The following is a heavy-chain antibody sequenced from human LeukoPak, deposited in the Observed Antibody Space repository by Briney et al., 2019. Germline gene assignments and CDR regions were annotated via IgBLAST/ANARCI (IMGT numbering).Heavy chain of an antibody. Sequence: GSLRLSCAASGFTFSSYWMSWVRQAPGKGLEWVANIKQDGSEKYYVDSVKGRFTISRDNAKNSLYLQMNSLRAEDTAVYYCARDLGDFWSGYGYYMDVWGKGTTVTVSS. J-gene: IGHJ6*03. D-gene: IGHD3-3*01. CDR1: GFTFSSYW. CDR2: IKQDGSEK. V-gene: IGHV3-7*01. CDR3: ARDLGDFWSGYGYYMDV.